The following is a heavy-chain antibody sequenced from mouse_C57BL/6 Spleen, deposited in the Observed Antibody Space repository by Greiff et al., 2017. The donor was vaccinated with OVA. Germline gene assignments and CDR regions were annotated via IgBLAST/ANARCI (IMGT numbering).Heavy chain of an antibody. J-gene: IGHJ4*01. V-gene: IGHV14-1*01. Sequence: VQLQQSGAELVRPGASVKLSCTASGFNIKDYYMHWVKQRPEQGLEWIGRIDPEDGDTEYAPKFQGKATMTADTSSNTAYLQLSSLTSEDTAVYYCTRGVYGSSSYYYAMDYWGQGTSVTVSS. CDR3: TRGVYGSSSYYYAMDY. CDR1: GFNIKDYY. CDR2: IDPEDGDT. D-gene: IGHD1-1*01.